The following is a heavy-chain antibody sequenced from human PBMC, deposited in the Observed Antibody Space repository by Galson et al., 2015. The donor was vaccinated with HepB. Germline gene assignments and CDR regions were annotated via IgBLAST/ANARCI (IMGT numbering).Heavy chain of an antibody. V-gene: IGHV3-30-3*01. CDR2: ISYDGSNK. D-gene: IGHD6-13*01. CDR3: ARESVSRFDY. Sequence: SLRLSCAASGFTFSSYAMHWVRQAPGKGLEWVAVISYDGSNKYYADSVKGRFTISRDNSKNTLYLQTNSLRAEDTAVYYCARESVSRFDYWGQGTLVTVSS. J-gene: IGHJ4*02. CDR1: GFTFSSYA.